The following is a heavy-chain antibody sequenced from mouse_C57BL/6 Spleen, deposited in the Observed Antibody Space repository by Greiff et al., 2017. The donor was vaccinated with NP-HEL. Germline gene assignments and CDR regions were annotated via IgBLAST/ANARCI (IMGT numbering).Heavy chain of an antibody. CDR2: IDPNSGGT. V-gene: IGHV1-72*01. CDR3: ARHRLLGYYAMDY. Sequence: QVQLQQPGAELVKPGASVKLSCKASGYTFTSYWMHWVKQRPGRGLEWIGRIDPNSGGTKYNEKFKSKATLTVDKPSSTAYMQLSSLRSEDSAVYYCARHRLLGYYAMDYWGQGTSVTVSS. D-gene: IGHD2-3*01. CDR1: GYTFTSYW. J-gene: IGHJ4*01.